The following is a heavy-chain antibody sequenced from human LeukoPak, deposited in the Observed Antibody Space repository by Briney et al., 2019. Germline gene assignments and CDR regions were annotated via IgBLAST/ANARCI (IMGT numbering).Heavy chain of an antibody. V-gene: IGHV3-49*04. D-gene: IGHD5-18*01. J-gene: IGHJ5*02. CDR1: GFTFGDYA. Sequence: GGSLRLSCTASGFTFGDYAMSWVRQAPGKGLEWVGFIRSKAYGGTTEYAASVKGRFTISRDDSKSIAYLQMNSLKTEDTAVYYCTSGYSYGQEWLDPWGQGTLVTVSS. CDR2: IRSKAYGGTT. CDR3: TSGYSYGQEWLDP.